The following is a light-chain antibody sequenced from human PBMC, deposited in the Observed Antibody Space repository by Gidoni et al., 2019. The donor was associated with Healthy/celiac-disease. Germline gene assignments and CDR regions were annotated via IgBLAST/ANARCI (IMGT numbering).Light chain of an antibody. CDR1: SSDVGGYNY. J-gene: IGLJ3*02. CDR2: EVS. Sequence: QSALTQPASASGSPVQSITISCTGTSSDVGGYNYVSCYQQNPGKAPKLMISEVSNRPSGVSNRFSGSKSGNTASLTISGIQAEDEADYYCSSYTSSSTWVFGGGTKLTVL. V-gene: IGLV2-14*01. CDR3: SSYTSSSTWV.